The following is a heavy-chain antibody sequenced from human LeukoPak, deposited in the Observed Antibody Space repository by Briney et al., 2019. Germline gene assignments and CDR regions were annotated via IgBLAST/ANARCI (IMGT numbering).Heavy chain of an antibody. CDR1: GFTFSSYW. CDR3: ATDYPLFAS. Sequence: PGGALRLSCAASGFTFSSYWMHGVGQAPGKGGVWVSRINSDGSSTSYADSVKGRFTISRDNANNTLYLQMNSLTPEDTALYYYATDYPLFASWGQGTLVTVSS. V-gene: IGHV3-74*01. CDR2: INSDGSST. J-gene: IGHJ4*02.